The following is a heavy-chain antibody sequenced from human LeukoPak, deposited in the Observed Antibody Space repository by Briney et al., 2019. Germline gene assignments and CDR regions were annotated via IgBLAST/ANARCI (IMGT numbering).Heavy chain of an antibody. V-gene: IGHV3-7*01. CDR1: GFTFSNYW. D-gene: IGHD1-26*01. CDR3: ARDPYSGNYGAYYYYYMDV. CDR2: IKGDGSEK. Sequence: GGSLRLSCVASGFTFSNYWMSWVRQAPGKGLEWVANIKGDGSEKYYVDSVKGRFTISRDNAKNSLYLQMDSLRVEDTAEYYCARDPYSGNYGAYYYYYMDVWGKGTTVTVSS. J-gene: IGHJ6*03.